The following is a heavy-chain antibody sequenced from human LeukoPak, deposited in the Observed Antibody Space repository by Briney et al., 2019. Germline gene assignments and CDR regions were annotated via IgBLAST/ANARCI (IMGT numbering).Heavy chain of an antibody. V-gene: IGHV1-2*02. CDR1: GYTFTDYY. CDR2: LNPHSGGT. J-gene: IGHJ4*02. Sequence: ASVKVSCEASGYTFTDYYMHWVRQAPGQGLEYMGWLNPHSGGTDSAQQFQGRVTMTRDTSITTAYMELSSLRSDDTAVYFCARSTSGYCSGVTCYLDYWGQGTLATVSS. D-gene: IGHD2-15*01. CDR3: ARSTSGYCSGVTCYLDY.